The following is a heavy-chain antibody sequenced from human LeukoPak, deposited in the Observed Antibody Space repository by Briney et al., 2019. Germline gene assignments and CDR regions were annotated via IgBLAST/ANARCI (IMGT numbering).Heavy chain of an antibody. Sequence: PGGSLRLSCAATGLSVSSNFMSWVRQAPGKGLEWVSVIYGGGSTYYADTVKGRFTISRDNSKNTLYLQMNSLRAEDTAVYYCAKDVISSPYYFDYWGQGTLVTVSS. CDR3: AKDVISSPYYFDY. CDR1: GLSVSSNF. CDR2: IYGGGST. J-gene: IGHJ4*02. V-gene: IGHV3-53*01. D-gene: IGHD3-10*01.